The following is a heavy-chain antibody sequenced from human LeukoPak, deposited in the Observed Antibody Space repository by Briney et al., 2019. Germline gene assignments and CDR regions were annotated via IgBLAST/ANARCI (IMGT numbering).Heavy chain of an antibody. Sequence: GGSLRLSCALSGFKYNWMQWVRQAPGKGLEWISHIDDGGIDKKYADSVKGRFTMSRDNARDTVYLQMNSLRVEDTAIYYCARDYFGQLFWGQGTPVTVSS. J-gene: IGHJ4*02. V-gene: IGHV3-74*03. CDR1: GFKYNW. CDR2: IDDGGIDK. D-gene: IGHD3-10*01. CDR3: ARDYFGQLF.